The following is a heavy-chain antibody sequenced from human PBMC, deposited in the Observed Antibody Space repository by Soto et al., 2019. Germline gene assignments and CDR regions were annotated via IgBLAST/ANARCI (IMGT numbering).Heavy chain of an antibody. J-gene: IGHJ6*02. D-gene: IGHD4-17*01. Sequence: SETLSLTXTVSGGSISSYYWSWIRQPPGKGLEWIGYIYYSGSTNYNPSLKSRVTISVDTSKNQFSLKLSSVTAADTAVYYCARDRTVTTGTLRTTYYYYGMDVWGQGTTVTVSS. CDR2: IYYSGST. V-gene: IGHV4-59*01. CDR1: GGSISSYY. CDR3: ARDRTVTTGTLRTTYYYYGMDV.